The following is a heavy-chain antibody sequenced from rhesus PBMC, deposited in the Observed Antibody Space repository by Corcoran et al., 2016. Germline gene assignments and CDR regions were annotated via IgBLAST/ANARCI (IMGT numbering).Heavy chain of an antibody. Sequence: EVQLVESGGGLVQPGGSLRLSCAASGFTFSSYGMSWVRQAPGKGLEWVSYISNGGCSTYYADSVKGRFTISRDNSKNTLSLQMNSLRAEDTAVYYCAKDREWLLHRGGLDSWGQGLRVTVSS. V-gene: IGHV3S5*01. J-gene: IGHJ3*01. CDR2: ISNGGCST. D-gene: IGHD3-28*01. CDR1: GFTFSSYG. CDR3: AKDREWLLHRGGLDS.